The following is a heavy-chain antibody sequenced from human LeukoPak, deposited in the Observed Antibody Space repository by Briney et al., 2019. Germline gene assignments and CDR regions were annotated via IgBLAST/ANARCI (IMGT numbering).Heavy chain of an antibody. D-gene: IGHD6-19*01. J-gene: IGHJ4*02. V-gene: IGHV3-23*01. CDR1: GISFRSYG. CDR3: AKDTASTPYSSGWVDY. CDR2: ISGSGGST. Sequence: GGSLRLSCAASGISFRSYGMHWVRQAPGKGLEWVSAISGSGGSTYHEESVKGRFIISRDNSKNTLYLQMNSLRAEDTAVYYCAKDTASTPYSSGWVDYWGQGTLVTVSS.